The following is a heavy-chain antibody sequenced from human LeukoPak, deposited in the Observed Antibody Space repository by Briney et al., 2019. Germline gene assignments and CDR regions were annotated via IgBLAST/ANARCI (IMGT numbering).Heavy chain of an antibody. V-gene: IGHV3-74*01. D-gene: IGHD6-19*01. CDR3: ARDSSGWFPGAFDI. Sequence: GGSLRLSCAASGFTFSSYWMHWVRQVPGQGLVWVSQIDGDGRIAHYGDSVKGRFTISRDNAKNTVYLQMDSLRAEDTAVYYCARDSSGWFPGAFDIWGQGTMVTVSS. CDR1: GFTFSSYW. CDR2: IDGDGRIA. J-gene: IGHJ3*02.